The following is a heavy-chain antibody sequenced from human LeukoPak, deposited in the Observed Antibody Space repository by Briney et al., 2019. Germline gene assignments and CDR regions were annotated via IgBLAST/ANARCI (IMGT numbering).Heavy chain of an antibody. J-gene: IGHJ6*02. V-gene: IGHV3-30-3*01. CDR3: SVLVVVPAAIPQRNYYGMDV. Sequence: GGSLRLSCAASGFTVSSNYMSWVRQAPGKGLEWVAVISYDGSNKYYADSVKGRFTISRDNSKNTLYLQMNSLRAEDTAVYYCSVLVVVPAAIPQRNYYGMDVWGQGTTVTVSS. D-gene: IGHD2-2*02. CDR2: ISYDGSNK. CDR1: GFTVSSNY.